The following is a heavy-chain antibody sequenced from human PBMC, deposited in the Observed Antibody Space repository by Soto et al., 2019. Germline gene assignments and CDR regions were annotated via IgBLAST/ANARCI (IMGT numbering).Heavy chain of an antibody. CDR3: ARGAGGSSSDIDY. D-gene: IGHD6-13*01. Sequence: QVQLQEWGAGLLKPSETLSLTCAVYGGSFSGYFWTWIRQPPGKGLEWIGEINHSGSSNYNPSLKSRLTISVDTSKSQFSLKLSSVTAADTAVYYCARGAGGSSSDIDYWGQGTLVTVSS. J-gene: IGHJ4*02. V-gene: IGHV4-34*01. CDR1: GGSFSGYF. CDR2: INHSGSS.